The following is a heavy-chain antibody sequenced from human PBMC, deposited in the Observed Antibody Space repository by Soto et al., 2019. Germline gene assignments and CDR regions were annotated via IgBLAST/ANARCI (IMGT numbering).Heavy chain of an antibody. V-gene: IGHV4-30-4*01. CDR3: ARGPSGDKVHY. D-gene: IGHD7-27*01. CDR2: IFDSGTT. CDR1: DGSISSGGYS. Sequence: PSETLSLTCAVADGSISSGGYSWSWIRQPPGEGLEWIGHIFDSGTTYTNPSLRSQVAISLDTSKNHFSLTLSSVTAADTAVYYCARGPSGDKVHYWGEGALVTVSS. J-gene: IGHJ4*02.